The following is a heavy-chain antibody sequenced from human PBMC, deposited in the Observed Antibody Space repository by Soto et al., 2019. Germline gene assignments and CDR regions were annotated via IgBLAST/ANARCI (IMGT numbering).Heavy chain of an antibody. V-gene: IGHV1-18*04. CDR2: VSGDNGNT. CDR1: GYTFTNYG. D-gene: IGHD6-19*01. CDR3: ARDEGSHGFDS. Sequence: QVQLLVQSGSEVKKPGASVKVSCQASGYTFTNYGISWVRQAPGQGLEWMGWVSGDNGNTNYAQKLRGRVTMTTDTSTSTAYMELRTLRSDDTAVYYCARDEGSHGFDSWGQGTLVTVSS. J-gene: IGHJ4*02.